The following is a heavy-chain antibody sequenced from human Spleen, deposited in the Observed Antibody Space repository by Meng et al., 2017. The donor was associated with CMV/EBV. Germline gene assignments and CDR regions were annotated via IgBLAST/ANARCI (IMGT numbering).Heavy chain of an antibody. J-gene: IGHJ4*02. V-gene: IGHV4-34*01. CDR2: INHSGST. Sequence: QVQLQQWGAGLLKPSETLSLTGAVYGGSFSGYYWSWIRQPPGKGLEWIGEINHSGSTNYNPSLKSRVTISVDTSKNQFSLKLSSVTAADTAVYYCAVRGWNYGYWGQGTLVTVSS. CDR3: AVRGWNYGY. CDR1: GGSFSGYY. D-gene: IGHD1-7*01.